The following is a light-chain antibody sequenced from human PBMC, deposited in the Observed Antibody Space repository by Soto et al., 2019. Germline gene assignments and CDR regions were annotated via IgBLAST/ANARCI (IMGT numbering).Light chain of an antibody. CDR3: QSYDSTLSARYV. V-gene: IGLV2-18*02. Sequence: QSALTQPPSVSGSPGQSVTISCTGTSTDFVSYNRVSWYQQPPGTAPKLLIFANSNRPSGVPDRFSGSKSGTSASLVITGLQAEDEGDYYCQSYDSTLSARYVFGTGTKLTVL. J-gene: IGLJ1*01. CDR2: ANS. CDR1: STDFVSYNR.